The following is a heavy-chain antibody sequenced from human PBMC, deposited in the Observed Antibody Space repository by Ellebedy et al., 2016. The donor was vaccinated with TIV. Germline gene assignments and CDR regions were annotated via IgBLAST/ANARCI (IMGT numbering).Heavy chain of an antibody. V-gene: IGHV3-73*01. CDR2: IRSKANSYAT. D-gene: IGHD4-23*01. CDR1: GFTFSGSA. J-gene: IGHJ5*02. Sequence: PGGSLRLSCAASGFTFSGSAMHWVRQASGKGLEWVGRIRSKANSYATAYAASVKGRFTISRDDSKNTAYLQMNSLKTEDTAVYYCARVSRDYEGKGWFDPWGQGTLVTVSS. CDR3: ARVSRDYEGKGWFDP.